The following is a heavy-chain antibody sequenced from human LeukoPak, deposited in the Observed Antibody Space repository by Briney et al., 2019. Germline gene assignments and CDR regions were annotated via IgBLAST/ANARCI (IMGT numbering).Heavy chain of an antibody. Sequence: GGSLRLSCAASGFTFSSCWMHWVRQAPGKGLVWVSRINSDGSSTSYADSVKGRFTISRDNAKNTLYLQMNSLRAEDTAVYYCAREDEVRATYYGMDVWGQGTTVTVSS. D-gene: IGHD3-10*01. CDR1: GFTFSSCW. CDR3: AREDEVRATYYGMDV. CDR2: INSDGSST. J-gene: IGHJ6*02. V-gene: IGHV3-74*01.